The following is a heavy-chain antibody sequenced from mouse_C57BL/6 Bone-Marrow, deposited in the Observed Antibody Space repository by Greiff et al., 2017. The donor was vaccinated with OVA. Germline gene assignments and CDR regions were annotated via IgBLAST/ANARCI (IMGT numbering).Heavy chain of an antibody. Sequence: QVQLQQPGTELVKPGASVKLSCKASSYTFTSYWMYWVKQRPGQGLEWIGNINPSNGGTNYNEKFKSKATLTVDKSSSTAYMQLSSLTSENSAVYYCARITTVEKDFDYWGQGTTLTVSS. V-gene: IGHV1-53*01. D-gene: IGHD1-1*01. J-gene: IGHJ2*01. CDR1: SYTFTSYW. CDR2: INPSNGGT. CDR3: ARITTVEKDFDY.